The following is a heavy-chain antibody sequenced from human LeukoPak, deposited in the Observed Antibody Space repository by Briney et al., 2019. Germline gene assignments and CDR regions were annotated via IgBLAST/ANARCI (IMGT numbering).Heavy chain of an antibody. Sequence: ASVKVSCKASGYTFTGYYIHWVRQAPGQGLEWMGIINPSGGSTSYAQKFQGRVTMTRDMSTSTVYMELSSLRSEDTAVYFCARAVTIFGVAIPAYWGQGILVTVSS. CDR2: INPSGGST. J-gene: IGHJ4*02. D-gene: IGHD3-3*01. V-gene: IGHV1-46*01. CDR1: GYTFTGYY. CDR3: ARAVTIFGVAIPAY.